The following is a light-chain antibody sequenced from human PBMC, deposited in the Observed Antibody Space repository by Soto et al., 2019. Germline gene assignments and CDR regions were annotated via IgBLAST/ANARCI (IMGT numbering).Light chain of an antibody. CDR3: QHYQGGHPIA. Sequence: DIVMTQSPSTLSVSPGERATLSCRASQSVSSNLAWYQQKPGQPPRLLISDVFNRASGVAERFSGSGSETDFTLIIRRLEPEDSALYYCQHYQGGHPIAFGQGTRLAI. CDR1: QSVSSN. CDR2: DVF. J-gene: IGKJ5*01. V-gene: IGKV3D-11*03.